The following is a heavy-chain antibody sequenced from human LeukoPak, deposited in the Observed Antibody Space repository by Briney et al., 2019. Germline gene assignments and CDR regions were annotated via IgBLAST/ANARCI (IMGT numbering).Heavy chain of an antibody. J-gene: IGHJ6*03. D-gene: IGHD6-13*01. Sequence: GGSLRLSCAASGFTFSSYAMHWVRQAPGKGLEYVSAISSNGGSTYYANSVKGRLTISRDNAKNSLYLQMNSLRAEDTAVYYCAGEIAAAGTYYMDVWGKGTTVTISS. CDR2: ISSNGGST. CDR1: GFTFSSYA. V-gene: IGHV3-64*01. CDR3: AGEIAAAGTYYMDV.